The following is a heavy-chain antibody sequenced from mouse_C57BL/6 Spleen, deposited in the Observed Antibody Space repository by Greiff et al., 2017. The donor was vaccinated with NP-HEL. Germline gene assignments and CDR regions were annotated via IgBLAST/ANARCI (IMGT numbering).Heavy chain of an antibody. CDR2: IDPNSGGT. Sequence: QVQLKQPGAELVKPGASVKLSCKASGYTFTSYWMHWVKQRPGRGLEWIGRIDPNSGGTKYNEKFKSKATLTVDKPSSTAYMQLSGLTSEDSAVYYCAGATVVGKGYFDVWGTGTTVTVSS. D-gene: IGHD1-1*01. V-gene: IGHV1-72*01. CDR3: AGATVVGKGYFDV. J-gene: IGHJ1*03. CDR1: GYTFTSYW.